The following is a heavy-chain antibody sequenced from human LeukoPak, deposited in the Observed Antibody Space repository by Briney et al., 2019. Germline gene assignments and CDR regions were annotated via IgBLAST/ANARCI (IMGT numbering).Heavy chain of an antibody. CDR2: IYSGSST. CDR1: GFTVSSNY. V-gene: IGHV3-66*01. D-gene: IGHD1-26*01. Sequence: GGSLRLSCAASGFTVSSNYMSWVRQAPGKGLEWVSVIYSGSSTYYADSVKGRFTISRDNSKNTLYLQMNSLRAEDTAVYYCASNLRSGSYFDPWGQGTLVTVSS. CDR3: ASNLRSGSYFDP. J-gene: IGHJ5*02.